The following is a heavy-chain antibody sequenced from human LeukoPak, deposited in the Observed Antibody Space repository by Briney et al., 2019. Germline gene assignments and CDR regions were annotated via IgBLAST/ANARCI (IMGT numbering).Heavy chain of an antibody. CDR3: ARGRQDVTMIVVVMTAVSYYLDV. CDR1: GGSISSGDYY. J-gene: IGHJ6*03. Sequence: SQTLSLTCTVSGGSISSGDYYWSWIRQPPGKGLEWIGYIYYSGSTYYNPSLKRRVTISVDTSKNQFSLKLSSVTAADTAVYYCARGRQDVTMIVVVMTAVSYYLDVWGKGTTVTVS. D-gene: IGHD3-22*01. CDR2: IYYSGST. V-gene: IGHV4-30-4*01.